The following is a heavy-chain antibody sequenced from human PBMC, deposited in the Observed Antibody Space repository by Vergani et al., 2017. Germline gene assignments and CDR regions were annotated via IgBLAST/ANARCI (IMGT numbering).Heavy chain of an antibody. V-gene: IGHV4-59*01. CDR2: MYHSGST. D-gene: IGHD3-10*01. CDR1: GGSMSGYY. J-gene: IGHJ5*02. Sequence: QVRLQESGPGLVKPSETLSLTCSVSGGSMSGYYWSWIRQPPGKELEWIGYMYHSGSTNYNPSLGTRVTISGDTSKNQFSLKLNSVTAADTAVYYCGRVGDFYGWGSRLLDRWGQGILVTVSS. CDR3: GRVGDFYGWGSRLLDR.